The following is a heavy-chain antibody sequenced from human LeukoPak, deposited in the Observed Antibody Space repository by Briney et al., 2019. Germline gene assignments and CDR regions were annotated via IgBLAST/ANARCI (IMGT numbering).Heavy chain of an antibody. CDR1: GGTFSSYA. J-gene: IGHJ5*02. V-gene: IGHV1-69*05. Sequence: SVKVSCKASGGTFSSYAISWVRQAPGQGLEWMGGIIPIFGTANYAQKFQGRVTITTDESTSTAYMELSSLRSEDTAVYYCARDLGGLPTGDNWSDPWGQGTLVTVSS. CDR3: ARDLGGLPTGDNWSDP. D-gene: IGHD3-16*01. CDR2: IIPIFGTA.